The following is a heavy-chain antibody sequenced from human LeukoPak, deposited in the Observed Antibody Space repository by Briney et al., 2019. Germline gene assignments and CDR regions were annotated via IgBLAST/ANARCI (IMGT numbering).Heavy chain of an antibody. V-gene: IGHV4-39*07. J-gene: IGHJ4*02. CDR2: IYYKGNT. D-gene: IGHD5-24*01. CDR1: GGSISSRSYF. Sequence: PSETLSLTCTVSGGSISSRSYFWGWIRQPPGKGLEWIGSIYYKGNTYFNPSLKSRVTISEDTSKNQFSLKLSSVTAADTAVYYCARDLEMATTDGDYWGQGTLVTVSS. CDR3: ARDLEMATTDGDY.